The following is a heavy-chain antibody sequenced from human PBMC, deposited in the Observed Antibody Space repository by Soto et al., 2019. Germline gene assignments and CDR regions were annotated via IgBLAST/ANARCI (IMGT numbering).Heavy chain of an antibody. V-gene: IGHV1-69*13. CDR1: GGTFSSYA. CDR2: IIPIFGTA. CDR3: ASIAAAGSFDY. D-gene: IGHD6-13*01. J-gene: IGHJ4*02. Sequence: SVKVSCKASGGTFSSYAISWGRQAPGQGLEWMGGIIPIFGTANYAQKFQGRVTITADESTSTAYMELSSLRSEDTAVYYCASIAAAGSFDYWGQGTLVTVSS.